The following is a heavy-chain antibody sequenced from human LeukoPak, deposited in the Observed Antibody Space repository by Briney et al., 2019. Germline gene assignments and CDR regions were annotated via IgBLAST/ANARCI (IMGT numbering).Heavy chain of an antibody. Sequence: TGGSLRLSCAASGFTFSSYSMNWVRQTPGKGLEWVSSISSSSSYIYYADPVKGRFTISRDNAKNSLYLQMNSLGAEDTAVYYCARGSSTRSGSYGGNYWGQGTLVTVSS. CDR2: ISSSSSYI. D-gene: IGHD1-26*01. V-gene: IGHV3-21*01. CDR1: GFTFSSYS. CDR3: ARGSSTRSGSYGGNY. J-gene: IGHJ4*02.